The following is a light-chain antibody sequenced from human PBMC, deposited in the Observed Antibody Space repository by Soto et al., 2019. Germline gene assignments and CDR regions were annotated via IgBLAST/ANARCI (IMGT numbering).Light chain of an antibody. V-gene: IGKV1-5*01. CDR3: QQYNSYSSWT. J-gene: IGKJ1*01. CDR1: QSISWY. CDR2: DAS. Sequence: DIQMTQSPSTLSASVGDRVTITCRASQSISWYLAWYQQKPGKAPKVLIYDASRLISGVPSRFSGSGSGTEFIPTISSLHPDDFSTYYCQQYNSYSSWTFGQGTKVEIK.